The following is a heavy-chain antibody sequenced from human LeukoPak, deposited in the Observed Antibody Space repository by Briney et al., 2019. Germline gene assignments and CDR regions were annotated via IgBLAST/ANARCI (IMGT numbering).Heavy chain of an antibody. V-gene: IGHV3-11*04. CDR3: ARDGFITMVRGVMDY. Sequence: GGSLRLSCAASGFTFSDYYMSWIHQVPVKGLEWVSYISSSGSTIYYADSVKGRFTISRDSAKNSLYLQMNSLRAEDTAVYYCARDGFITMVRGVMDYWGQGTLVTVSS. J-gene: IGHJ4*02. D-gene: IGHD3-10*01. CDR2: ISSSGSTI. CDR1: GFTFSDYY.